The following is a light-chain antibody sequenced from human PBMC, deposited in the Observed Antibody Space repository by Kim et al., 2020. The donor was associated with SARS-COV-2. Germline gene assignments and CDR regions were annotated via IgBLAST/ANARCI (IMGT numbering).Light chain of an antibody. CDR3: QVWDSGSDHPV. J-gene: IGLJ3*02. CDR1: NIGMKS. V-gene: IGLV3-21*04. CDR2: YDI. Sequence: APGKTARITGRGNNIGMKSEHWYQQKPGQAPVLVIYYDIDRPSGIPERFSGSNSGNTATLTISSGEAGDEADYYCQVWDSGSDHPVFGGGTQLTV.